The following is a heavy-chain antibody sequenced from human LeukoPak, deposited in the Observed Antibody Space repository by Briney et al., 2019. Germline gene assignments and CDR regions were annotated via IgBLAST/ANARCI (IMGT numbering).Heavy chain of an antibody. D-gene: IGHD1-1*01. CDR2: ISPYNGNT. Sequence: ASVRVPCKASGFTFIDYGISWVRQAPGQGLEWMGWISPYNGNTNYAQKVQDRVTMTTDTSTSTAYMELRSLRSDDTAVYYCARESTTFDYWGQGTLVTVSS. J-gene: IGHJ4*02. CDR3: ARESTTFDY. V-gene: IGHV1-18*04. CDR1: GFTFIDYG.